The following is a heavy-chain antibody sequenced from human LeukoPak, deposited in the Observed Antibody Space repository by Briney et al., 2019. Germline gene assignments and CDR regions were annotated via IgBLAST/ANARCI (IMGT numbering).Heavy chain of an antibody. CDR2: IFPIFATA. V-gene: IGHV1-69*15. D-gene: IGHD1-26*01. CDR3: ARESGSYEAYFDY. Sequence: SVKVSRKSSGGTFSSYAIIWVRQAPGQGLEWMGRIFPIFATANYAQKFQGRVTITADESTSTAYMELSSLRSEDTAVYYCARESGSYEAYFDYWGQGTLVTVSS. J-gene: IGHJ4*02. CDR1: GGTFSSYA.